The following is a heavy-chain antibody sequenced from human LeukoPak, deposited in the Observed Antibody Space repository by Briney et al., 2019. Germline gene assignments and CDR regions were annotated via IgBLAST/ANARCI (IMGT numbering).Heavy chain of an antibody. V-gene: IGHV3-23*01. J-gene: IGHJ6*02. Sequence: GGSLRLSCAASGFTFSSYAMSWVRQAPGKGLEWVSAISGSGGSTYYADSVKGRFTISRDKSKNTLYLQMNSLRAEDTAVYYCAKGSTSGYYYYGMDVWGQGTTVTVSS. CDR2: ISGSGGST. CDR1: GFTFSSYA. D-gene: IGHD2-2*01. CDR3: AKGSTSGYYYYGMDV.